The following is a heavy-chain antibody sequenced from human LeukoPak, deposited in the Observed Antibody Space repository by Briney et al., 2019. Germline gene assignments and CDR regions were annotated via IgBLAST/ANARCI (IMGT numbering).Heavy chain of an antibody. D-gene: IGHD3-10*01. V-gene: IGHV3-48*03. J-gene: IGHJ6*03. Sequence: GGSLRLSCAASGFTFSSYEMNWVRQAPGKGLEWVSYISSSGSTIYYADSVKGRFTISRDNAKNSLYLQMNSLRAEDTAVYYCARGLNEWFGELLLNYYYYYMDVWGKGTTVTISS. CDR2: ISSSGSTI. CDR1: GFTFSSYE. CDR3: ARGLNEWFGELLLNYYYYYMDV.